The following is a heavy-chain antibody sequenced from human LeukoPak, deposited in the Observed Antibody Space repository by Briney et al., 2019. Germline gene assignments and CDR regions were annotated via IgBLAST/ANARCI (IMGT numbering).Heavy chain of an antibody. CDR3: AKDSVQRNGVFDAFDI. D-gene: IGHD2-8*01. CDR2: IGGGGRTT. Sequence: PGGSLRLSCTASGFTFSDYAMNWVRQAPGKGLEWVSHIGGGGRTTDYADAVKGRFTASRDNSKNTLYLQINSLRADDTAVFYCAKDSVQRNGVFDAFDIWGQGTMVTVSS. J-gene: IGHJ3*02. CDR1: GFTFSDYA. V-gene: IGHV3-23*01.